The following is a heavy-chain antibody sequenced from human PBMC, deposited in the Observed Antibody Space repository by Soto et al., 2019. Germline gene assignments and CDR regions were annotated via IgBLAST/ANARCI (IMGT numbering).Heavy chain of an antibody. J-gene: IGHJ4*02. CDR1: GYTFTSYD. D-gene: IGHD3-16*01. V-gene: IGHV1-18*01. CDR2: ISAYNGNT. Sequence: ASVKVSRKASGYTFTSYDINWVRQAPGQGLEWMGWISAYNGNTNYAQNFQGRVTMTTDNSKNTLYLQMNSLRAEDTAVYYCARAYEGDYFDYWGQGTLVTVSS. CDR3: ARAYEGDYFDY.